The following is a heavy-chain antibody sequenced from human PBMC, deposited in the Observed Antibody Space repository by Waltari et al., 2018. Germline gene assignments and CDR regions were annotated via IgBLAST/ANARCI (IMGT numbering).Heavy chain of an antibody. CDR2: VSGNGGGT. Sequence: EVLLSASGGRLVQPGGSLTLSCVASGLPFSSYSMSWVRQAPGKGLEWVSGVSGNGGGTDYADSVKGRFTLSRDNSKNILYLQMNSLRAEDTAIYYCAKDRIAGGQLGSRFDYWGQGTLVTVSS. CDR1: GLPFSSYS. J-gene: IGHJ4*02. CDR3: AKDRIAGGQLGSRFDY. D-gene: IGHD6-6*01. V-gene: IGHV3-23*01.